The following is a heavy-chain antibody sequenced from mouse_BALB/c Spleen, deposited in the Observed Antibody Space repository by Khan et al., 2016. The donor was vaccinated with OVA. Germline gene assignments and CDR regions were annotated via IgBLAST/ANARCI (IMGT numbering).Heavy chain of an antibody. CDR2: INTYTGEP. CDR1: GYTFTNYG. CDR3: GRSQLIFYARAY. D-gene: IGHD1-1*01. Sequence: QIQLVQSGPELKKPGETVKISCKASGYTFTNYGMNWVKQAPGKGLKWMGWINTYTGEPTYGDDFKGRFAFSLETSASTAYLQIHNLKNEDMATYFCGRSQLIFYARAYWGQGTSVTGSS. V-gene: IGHV9-1*02. J-gene: IGHJ4*01.